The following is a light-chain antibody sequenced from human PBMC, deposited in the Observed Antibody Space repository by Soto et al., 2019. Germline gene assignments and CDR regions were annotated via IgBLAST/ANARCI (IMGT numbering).Light chain of an antibody. CDR2: GAS. V-gene: IGKV3-20*01. J-gene: IGKJ2*01. CDR3: QQYGNFPYT. CDR1: QSVPSDW. Sequence: EIVLTQSPGTLSLSPGERATLSCRASQSVPSDWLAWYRHKPGQAPRLHIYGASDRATGVPDRVRGSGSGTDFTLTINRLEPEDFAVYYCQQYGNFPYTFGQGTKLEIK.